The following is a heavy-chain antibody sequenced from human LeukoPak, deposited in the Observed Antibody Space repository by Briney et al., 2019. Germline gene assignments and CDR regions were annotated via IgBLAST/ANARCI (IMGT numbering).Heavy chain of an antibody. CDR3: ARGVRYYDNTGYYSGVYFDY. Sequence: SETLSLTCTVSGGSISIYYWSWVRQPPGKGLEWIGYISYCGSTNYNPSLKSRVTISVDTSKNQFSLKLSSVTAADTAVYYCARGVRYYDNTGYYSGVYFDYWGQGTLITFSS. D-gene: IGHD3-22*01. CDR2: ISYCGST. V-gene: IGHV4-59*01. J-gene: IGHJ4*02. CDR1: GGSISIYY.